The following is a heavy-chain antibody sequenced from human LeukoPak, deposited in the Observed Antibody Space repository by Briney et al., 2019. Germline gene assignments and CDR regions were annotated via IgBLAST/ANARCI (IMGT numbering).Heavy chain of an antibody. J-gene: IGHJ4*02. D-gene: IGHD4-17*01. Sequence: ASVKVSCKASGYTFTSYYMHWVRQAPGQGLEWMGIINPSGGSTSYAQKFQGRVTMTRDTSTSTVYMELSSLRSEDTAVYYCARDLFTTVTTFADPEKGGFDYWGQGTLVTVSS. CDR2: INPSGGST. CDR3: ARDLFTTVTTFADPEKGGFDY. V-gene: IGHV1-46*01. CDR1: GYTFTSYY.